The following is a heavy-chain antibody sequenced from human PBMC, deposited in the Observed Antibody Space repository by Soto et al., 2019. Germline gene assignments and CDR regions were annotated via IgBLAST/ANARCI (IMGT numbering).Heavy chain of an antibody. D-gene: IGHD2-15*01. CDR2: IYHSGLT. J-gene: IGHJ2*01. CDR1: GGSISRSNW. V-gene: IGHV4-4*02. CDR3: ARVLAALGNRWYLDL. Sequence: QVQLQESGPGLVQPSETLSLICTVSGGSISRSNWWSWVRHPPGKGLEWIGEIYHSGLTDYNPSLTSRVSMAVDKSKNQFSLNLTSVTAADTAVYYCARVLAALGNRWYLDLWGRGTLVSVSS.